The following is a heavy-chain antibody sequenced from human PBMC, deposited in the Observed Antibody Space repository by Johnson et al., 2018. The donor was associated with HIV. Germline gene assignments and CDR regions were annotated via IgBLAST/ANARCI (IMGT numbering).Heavy chain of an antibody. V-gene: IGHV3-30*04. CDR2: ISYDGSNK. J-gene: IGHJ3*02. CDR3: AISIPIPGWGDAFDI. CDR1: GFTFSSYA. Sequence: QVQLVESGGGVVQPGRSLRLSCAASGFTFSSYAMHWVRQAPGKGLEWVAVISYDGSNKYYADSVKGRFTISRDNSKNTLYLQMNALRAEDTAVYYCAISIPIPGWGDAFDIWGQGTMVTVSS. D-gene: IGHD3-16*01.